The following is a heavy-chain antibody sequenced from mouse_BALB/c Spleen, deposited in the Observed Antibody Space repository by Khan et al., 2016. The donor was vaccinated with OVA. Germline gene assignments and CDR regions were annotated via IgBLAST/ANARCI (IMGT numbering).Heavy chain of an antibody. CDR1: GFSLSSYS. CDR3: ARTYYIYAGYYAMDY. J-gene: IGHJ4*01. Sequence: QVQLKESGPGLVAPSQSLSITCTVSGFSLSSYSVHWVRQPPGKGLEWLGMICGGGNTDYYSTLKSRLNINKDNSKSQVFLTMISLQTDDTAIDYCARTYYIYAGYYAMDYWGQGTSVTVSS. D-gene: IGHD2-12*01. V-gene: IGHV2-6-4*01. CDR2: ICGGGNT.